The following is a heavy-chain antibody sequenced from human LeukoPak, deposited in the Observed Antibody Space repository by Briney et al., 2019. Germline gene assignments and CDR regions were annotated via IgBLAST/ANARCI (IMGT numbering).Heavy chain of an antibody. V-gene: IGHV1-46*01. CDR1: GYTFTGYY. D-gene: IGHD3-10*01. Sequence: ASVKVSCTASGYTFTGYYMHWVRQAPGQGLEWMGIINPNGGYPSYAQTFQGRVTMTRDTSTSTVYMELSSLRSEDTAVYYCARRSTHGLVGDYWGQGTLVTVSS. CDR3: ARRSTHGLVGDY. J-gene: IGHJ4*02. CDR2: INPNGGYP.